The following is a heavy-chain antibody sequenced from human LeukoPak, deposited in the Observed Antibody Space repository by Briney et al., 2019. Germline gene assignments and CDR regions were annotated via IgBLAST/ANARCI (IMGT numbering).Heavy chain of an antibody. CDR3: ARDYTATTWLDY. CDR2: MRQNGSEK. J-gene: IGHJ4*02. Sequence: PGGSLRLSCAASEFTISSRLISGLGQAPGTWLEWVANMRQNGSEKYYGDSVKGRFTISRYNAKNSLYLQMNSLTAADTAVYYCARDYTATTWLDYWGQGSLVTLSS. CDR1: EFTISSRL. V-gene: IGHV3-7*01. D-gene: IGHD3-16*01.